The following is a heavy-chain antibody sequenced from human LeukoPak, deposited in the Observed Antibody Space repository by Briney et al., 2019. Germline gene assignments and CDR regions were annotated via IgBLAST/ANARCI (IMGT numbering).Heavy chain of an antibody. V-gene: IGHV1-2*02. J-gene: IGHJ4*02. CDR1: GYTFTAYY. D-gene: IGHD6-19*01. Sequence: ASVKVSFKASGYTFTAYYIHWVRQAPGQGLEWMGWINPNSGDTNYAPKFQGRVTMARDTSISTTYMELSRLTSDDTAVYYCAKGGAYNSDWLFDYWGQGTLVTVSS. CDR2: INPNSGDT. CDR3: AKGGAYNSDWLFDY.